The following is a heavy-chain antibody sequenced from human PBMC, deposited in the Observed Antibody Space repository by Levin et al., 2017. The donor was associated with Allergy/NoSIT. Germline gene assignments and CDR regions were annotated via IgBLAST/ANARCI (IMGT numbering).Heavy chain of an antibody. V-gene: IGHV4-39*01. CDR2: IYYSGST. CDR3: ASGSYWFYFDY. J-gene: IGHJ4*02. D-gene: IGHD3-10*01. Sequence: SETLSLTCTVSGGSISSSSYYWGWIRQPPGKGLEWIGSIYYSGSTYYNPSLKSRVTISVDTSKNQFSLKLSSVTAADTAVYYCASGSYWFYFDYWGQGTLVTVSS. CDR1: GGSISSSSYY.